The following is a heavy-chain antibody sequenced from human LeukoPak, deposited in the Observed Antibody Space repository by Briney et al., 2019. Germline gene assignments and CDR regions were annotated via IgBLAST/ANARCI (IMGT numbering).Heavy chain of an antibody. Sequence: GGSLTLSCAASGFTLTSYTMSWVRQAPGKGLEWVSSLRGAERTPYYAESVKGRFTISRDNSENTLYLQMNSLRAEDTAVYYCARDRLGRQQYYFDYWGQGTLVTVSS. CDR2: LRGAERTP. V-gene: IGHV3-23*01. CDR3: ARDRLGRQQYYFDY. J-gene: IGHJ4*02. D-gene: IGHD4-11*01. CDR1: GFTLTSYT.